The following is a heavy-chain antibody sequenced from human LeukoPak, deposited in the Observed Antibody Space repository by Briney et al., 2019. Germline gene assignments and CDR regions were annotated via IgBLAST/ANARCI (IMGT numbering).Heavy chain of an antibody. Sequence: SETLSLTCTVSGGSITSSSSYNWGWIRQPPGKGLEWIGALHYSGSTYYNPSLQSRVTMSVDTSKNQFSLRLNSVTAADTAAYYCARLPTGYPNWFDAWGQGTLVTVSS. J-gene: IGHJ5*02. CDR2: LHYSGST. CDR3: ARLPTGYPNWFDA. V-gene: IGHV4-39*01. CDR1: GGSITSSSSYN. D-gene: IGHD1-1*01.